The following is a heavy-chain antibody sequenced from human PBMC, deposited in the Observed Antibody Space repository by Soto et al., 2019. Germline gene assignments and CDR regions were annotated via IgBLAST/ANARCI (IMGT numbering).Heavy chain of an antibody. V-gene: IGHV1-3*01. D-gene: IGHD3-3*01. J-gene: IGHJ6*02. CDR3: ARVGHYYYGMDV. CDR2: INAGNGNT. CDR1: GYTFTSYA. Sequence: ASVKVSCKASGYTFTSYAMHWVRQAPGQRLEWMGWINAGNGNTKYSQEFQGRVTITRDTSASTVYMELSSLSSEDTAVYYCARVGHYYYGMDVWGQGTTVTVSS.